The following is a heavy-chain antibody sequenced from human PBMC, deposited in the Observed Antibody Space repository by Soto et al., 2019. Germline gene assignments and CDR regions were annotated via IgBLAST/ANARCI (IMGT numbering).Heavy chain of an antibody. Sequence: QVQLVQSGAEVKKPGSSVKVSCKASGGTFSSYIISWVRQAPGQGPEWMGRIIPILDITNYAQKFQGRVTITADKATSTAYMELSSLRSEDTAVYYCAYYDSSGPFDYWGQGTLVTVSS. CDR3: AYYDSSGPFDY. V-gene: IGHV1-69*02. CDR2: IIPILDIT. D-gene: IGHD3-22*01. J-gene: IGHJ4*02. CDR1: GGTFSSYI.